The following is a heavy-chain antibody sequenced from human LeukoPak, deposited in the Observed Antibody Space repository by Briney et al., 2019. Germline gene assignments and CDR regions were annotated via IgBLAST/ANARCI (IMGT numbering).Heavy chain of an antibody. CDR3: AKDLTGVLDY. J-gene: IGHJ4*02. CDR2: ISYDGSNK. V-gene: IGHV3-30*18. Sequence: PGRSLRLYCAASGFTFSSYGMHWVRQAPGKGLEGVAVISYDGSNKYYADSVKGRFTISRDNSKNTLYQQMNSLRAEDTAVYYCAKDLTGVLDYWGQGTLVTVSS. CDR1: GFTFSSYG. D-gene: IGHD7-27*01.